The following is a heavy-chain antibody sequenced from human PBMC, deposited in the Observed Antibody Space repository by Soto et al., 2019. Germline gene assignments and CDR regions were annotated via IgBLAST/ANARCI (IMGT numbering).Heavy chain of an antibody. V-gene: IGHV3-66*01. CDR2: IYSGGST. J-gene: IGHJ4*02. CDR3: ARIEYSSSQPTDY. D-gene: IGHD6-6*01. CDR1: GFTFSSFA. Sequence: QLVESGGGVVQTGWSLRLSCAASGFTFSSFAMNWVRQAPGKGLEWVSVIYSGGSTYYADSVKGRFTISRDNSKNTLYLQMNSLRAEDTAVYYCARIEYSSSQPTDYWGQGTLVTVSS.